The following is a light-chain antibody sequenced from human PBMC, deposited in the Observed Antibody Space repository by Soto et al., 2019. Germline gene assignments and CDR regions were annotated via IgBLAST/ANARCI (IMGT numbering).Light chain of an antibody. Sequence: EIVLTQAPDTLSLSPGERATLSCRASQSVRNNYLAWYQQKPGQAPRLLIYGASSRATGIPDRFSGSVSGTDFTLTISRLEPEAFAVYYCHQYTGSPHSFGGGTKVEI. V-gene: IGKV3-20*01. J-gene: IGKJ4*01. CDR1: QSVRNNY. CDR3: HQYTGSPHS. CDR2: GAS.